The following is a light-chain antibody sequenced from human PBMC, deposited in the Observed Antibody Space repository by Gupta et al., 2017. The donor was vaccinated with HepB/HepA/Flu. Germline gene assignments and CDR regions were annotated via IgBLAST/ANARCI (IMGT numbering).Light chain of an antibody. CDR3: AAWDDSLKGWV. Sequence: QSVLTQPPSASGTPGQRVTISCSGSSSNIVSNTVNWYQQLPGTAPKLLIYINNQRPSGVPDRFSGSKSGTSASLAISGLQSEDEADYYCAAWDDSLKGWVFGGGTKLTVL. CDR1: SSNIVSNT. V-gene: IGLV1-44*01. CDR2: INN. J-gene: IGLJ3*02.